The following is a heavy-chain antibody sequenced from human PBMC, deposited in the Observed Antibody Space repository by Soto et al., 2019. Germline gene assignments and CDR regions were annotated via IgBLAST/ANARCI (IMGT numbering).Heavy chain of an antibody. V-gene: IGHV4-34*01. CDR3: AIGRRMWVAGGGY. CDR2: INQSVNT. Sequence: ETLSLTCAVYGWSFSGYYWRWIRQSPGKGLEGIGEINQSVNTDYRPSLKSGINISKDTSKKQYFLKLNSVTAADTAVYYCAIGRRMWVAGGGYWGQGTQVTVSS. D-gene: IGHD1-26*01. J-gene: IGHJ4*02. CDR1: GWSFSGYY.